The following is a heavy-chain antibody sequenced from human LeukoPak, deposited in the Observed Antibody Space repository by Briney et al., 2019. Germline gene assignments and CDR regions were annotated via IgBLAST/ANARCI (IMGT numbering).Heavy chain of an antibody. CDR2: ISYDATNE. CDR3: ATTGNFYDMDV. J-gene: IGHJ6*03. CDR1: GFTFNHYG. V-gene: IGHV3-30*03. D-gene: IGHD1-1*01. Sequence: GGSLRLSCAASGFTFNHYGIHWVRQAPGKGLEWVAVISYDATNEYFADSVKGRFTISRDNSKNTVYLQMSSLRVEDTAVYYCATTGNFYDMDVWGKGTTVTVSS.